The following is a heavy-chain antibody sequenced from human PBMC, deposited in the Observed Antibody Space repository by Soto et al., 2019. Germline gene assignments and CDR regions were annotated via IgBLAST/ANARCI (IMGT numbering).Heavy chain of an antibody. D-gene: IGHD1-7*01. V-gene: IGHV3-21*06. CDR2: ISSTTNYI. CDR3: ARESEELTSNFDY. J-gene: IGHJ4*02. CDR1: GFTFTRYS. Sequence: SGGSLRLSCAASGFTFTRYSMNWVRQAPGKGLEWVSSISSTTNYIYYGDSMKGRFTISRDNAKNSLYLEMNSLRAEDTAVYYCARESEELTSNFDYWGQGTLVTVSS.